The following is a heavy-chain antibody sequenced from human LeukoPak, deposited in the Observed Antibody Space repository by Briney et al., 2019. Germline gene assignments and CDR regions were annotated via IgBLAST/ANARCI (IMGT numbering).Heavy chain of an antibody. J-gene: IGHJ4*02. CDR3: VKGTPLGY. D-gene: IGHD3-16*01. CDR1: GFTFDDYA. CDR2: ISWNGDGI. Sequence: GGSLRLPCAASGFTFDDYAMHWVRQTPGKGLEWVSYISWNGDGIDYADSVKGRFTISRDNAKNSLYLQMNSLRPDDTALYYCVKGTPLGYWGQGTLVTVSS. V-gene: IGHV3-9*01.